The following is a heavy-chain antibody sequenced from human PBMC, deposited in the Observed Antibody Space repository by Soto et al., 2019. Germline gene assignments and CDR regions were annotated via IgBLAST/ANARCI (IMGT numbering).Heavy chain of an antibody. CDR2: ISAYNGNT. J-gene: IGHJ6*03. CDR1: GYSFTSYG. Sequence: ASVKVSCKASGYSFTSYGISWVRQAPGQGLEWMGWISAYNGNTNYAQKFQGRVIMTTDTSTSTAYMELRSLRSDDTAVYYCARQRLGSRSYYRNYYYYMDVWGKGITVTVSS. CDR3: ARQRLGSRSYYRNYYYYMDV. V-gene: IGHV1-18*01. D-gene: IGHD3-10*01.